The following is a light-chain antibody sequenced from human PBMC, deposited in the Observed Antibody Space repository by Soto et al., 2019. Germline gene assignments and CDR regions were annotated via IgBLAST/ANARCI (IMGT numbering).Light chain of an antibody. CDR2: GAS. V-gene: IGKV3-20*01. CDR1: QTVNSR. CDR3: QQYARSPLT. J-gene: IGKJ4*01. Sequence: EIVLTQSPATLSSSPGESATLSRRARQTVNSRLAWYQQKPGQAPRLLIYGASSRATGIPDRFSGSRSGTDFTLTISRLEPEDFVVYYCQQYARSPLTFGGGNKVDIK.